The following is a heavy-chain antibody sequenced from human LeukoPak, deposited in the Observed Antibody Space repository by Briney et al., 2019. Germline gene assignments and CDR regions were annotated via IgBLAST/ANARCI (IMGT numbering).Heavy chain of an antibody. J-gene: IGHJ2*01. V-gene: IGHV3-7*01. CDR3: ARADLEWYLDL. CDR2: IRQDGGEI. CDR1: GFMFNAYW. Sequence: GGSLRLSCTGSGFMFNAYWMSWVRKAPGMGLEWVGKIRQDGGEIFYVDSVRGRFTISRDNAKNSAYLQLNSLRAEDTAVYYCARADLEWYLDLWGRGTLVTVSS.